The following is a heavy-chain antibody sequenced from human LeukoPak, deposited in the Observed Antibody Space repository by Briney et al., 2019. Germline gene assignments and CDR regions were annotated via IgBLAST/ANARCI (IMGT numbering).Heavy chain of an antibody. V-gene: IGHV1-3*01. J-gene: IGHJ6*02. D-gene: IGHD2-15*01. Sequence: GASVKVSCKGSGYTFTNYAVHWVRQAPGQRLEWLGWINPGNGDTKYSQNFQGRVTVTSDTSAATAYVELNSLTSEEPAVYYCARERWHCRVNCYSVYYYALDVWGQGTTVPVSS. CDR2: INPGNGDT. CDR1: GYTFTNYA. CDR3: ARERWHCRVNCYSVYYYALDV.